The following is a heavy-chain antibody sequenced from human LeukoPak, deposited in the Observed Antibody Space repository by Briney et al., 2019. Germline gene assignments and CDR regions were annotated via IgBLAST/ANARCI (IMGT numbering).Heavy chain of an antibody. Sequence: GGSLRLSCAASGFTFDDYGMSWVRQAPGKGLEWVSGINWNGGSTGYADSVKGRFTISRDNAKNSLYLQMNSLRAEDTALYYCAGADRSLYGSGNYYYYYYMDVWGKGTTVTISS. D-gene: IGHD3-10*01. CDR3: AGADRSLYGSGNYYYYYYMDV. CDR1: GFTFDDYG. CDR2: INWNGGST. V-gene: IGHV3-20*04. J-gene: IGHJ6*03.